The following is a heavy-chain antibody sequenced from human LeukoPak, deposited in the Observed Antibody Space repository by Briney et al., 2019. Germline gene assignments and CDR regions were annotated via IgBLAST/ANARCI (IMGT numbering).Heavy chain of an antibody. D-gene: IGHD3-3*01. CDR3: ARIKISRVTIFGVVVDY. V-gene: IGHV4-39*01. Sequence: SETLSLTCTVSGGSISSSSYYWGWIRQPPGKGLEWIGSIYYSGSTYYNPSLKSRVTISVDTSKNQFSLKLSSVTAADTAVYYCARIKISRVTIFGVVVDYWGQGTLVTVSS. CDR1: GGSISSSSYY. CDR2: IYYSGST. J-gene: IGHJ4*02.